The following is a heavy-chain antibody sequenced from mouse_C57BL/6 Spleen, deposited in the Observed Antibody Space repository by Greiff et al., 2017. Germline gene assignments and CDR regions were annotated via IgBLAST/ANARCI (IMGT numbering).Heavy chain of an antibody. V-gene: IGHV1-50*01. Sequence: LQPGAELVKPGSSVKLSCKASGYTFTSYWMQWVKQRPGQGLEWIGEIDPFDSYTHYNQKFTRKAPLTVDTSSSTAYMQLSSLTSEDSAVYYGARKGGYYGSSSFDYWGQGTTLTVSS. D-gene: IGHD1-1*01. CDR3: ARKGGYYGSSSFDY. J-gene: IGHJ2*01. CDR1: GYTFTSYW. CDR2: IDPFDSYT.